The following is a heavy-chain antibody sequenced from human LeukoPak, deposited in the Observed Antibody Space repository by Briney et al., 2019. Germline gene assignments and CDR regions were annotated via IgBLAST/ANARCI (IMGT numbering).Heavy chain of an antibody. CDR3: ARDGYSGNDGL. D-gene: IGHD5-12*01. Sequence: PSETLSLTCTVSGGSISSSSYSWGWIRQPPGKGLEWIGSIYYSGNSYYNPSLKSRVTISVDTSKNQFSLRLSSVTAADTAVYYCARDGYSGNDGLWGQGTLVTVSS. CDR2: IYYSGNS. CDR1: GGSISSSSYS. V-gene: IGHV4-39*07. J-gene: IGHJ4*02.